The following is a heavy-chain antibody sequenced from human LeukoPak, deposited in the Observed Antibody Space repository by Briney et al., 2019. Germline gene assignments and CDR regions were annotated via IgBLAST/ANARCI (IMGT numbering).Heavy chain of an antibody. V-gene: IGHV4-59*01. Sequence: ASETLSLTCTVSGGSISSYYWSWIRQPAGKGLEWIGYIYYSGSTNYNPSLKSRVTISVDTSKNQFSLKLSSVTAADTAVYYCAREVDTAMVLDYWGQGTLVTVSS. D-gene: IGHD5-18*01. J-gene: IGHJ4*02. CDR1: GGSISSYY. CDR2: IYYSGST. CDR3: AREVDTAMVLDY.